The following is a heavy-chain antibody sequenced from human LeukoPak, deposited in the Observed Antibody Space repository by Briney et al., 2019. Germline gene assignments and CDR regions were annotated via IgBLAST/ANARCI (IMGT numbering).Heavy chain of an antibody. CDR2: ISAYNGNT. D-gene: IGHD2-2*01. CDR1: GYTFTSYG. CDR3: ARGAIVVVPAAGGRVWFDP. Sequence: ASVKVSRKASGYTFTSYGISWVRQAPGQGLEWMGWISAYNGNTNYAQKLQGRVTMTTDTSTSTAYMELRSLRSDDTAVYYCARGAIVVVPAAGGRVWFDPWGQGTLVTVSS. V-gene: IGHV1-18*01. J-gene: IGHJ5*02.